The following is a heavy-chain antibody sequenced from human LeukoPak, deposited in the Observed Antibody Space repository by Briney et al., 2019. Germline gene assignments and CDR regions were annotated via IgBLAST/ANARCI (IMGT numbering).Heavy chain of an antibody. CDR1: GFTFSSYS. CDR3: ARDGDSSGYYAAFDI. Sequence: GGSLRLSRAASGFTFSSYSMNWVRQAPGKGLEWLSYISSSSSIIYYADSVKGRFTISRDNAKNSLYLQMNSLRDEDTAVYYCARDGDSSGYYAAFDIWGQGTMVTVSS. J-gene: IGHJ3*02. D-gene: IGHD3-22*01. CDR2: ISSSSSII. V-gene: IGHV3-48*02.